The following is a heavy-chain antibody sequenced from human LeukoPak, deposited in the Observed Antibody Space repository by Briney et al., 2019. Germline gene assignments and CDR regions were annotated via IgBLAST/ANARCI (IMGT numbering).Heavy chain of an antibody. CDR3: ARLHFKFGELSYFDY. J-gene: IGHJ4*02. CDR2: IYYSGDT. D-gene: IGHD3-10*01. CDR1: GDSISGSTYV. V-gene: IGHV4-39*01. Sequence: SETLSLTCTVSGDSISGSTYVWGWIRQPPGKGLEWIGSIYYSGDTYYNPSLKSRVTTSVDTSKNQFSLKLSSVTAADTAVYYCARLHFKFGELSYFDYWGQGTVITVSS.